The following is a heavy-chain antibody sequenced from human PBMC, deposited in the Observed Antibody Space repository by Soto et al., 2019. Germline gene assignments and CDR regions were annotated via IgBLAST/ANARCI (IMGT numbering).Heavy chain of an antibody. Sequence: SVKVSCKASGGTVSSYTISWVRQAPGQGLEWMGRIIPILGIANYAQKFQGRVTITADKSTSTAYMELSSLRSEDTAVYYCARVSSYYYDSSGYYPHIDYWGQGTLVTVSS. CDR1: GGTVSSYT. D-gene: IGHD3-22*01. CDR2: IIPILGIA. J-gene: IGHJ4*02. V-gene: IGHV1-69*02. CDR3: ARVSSYYYDSSGYYPHIDY.